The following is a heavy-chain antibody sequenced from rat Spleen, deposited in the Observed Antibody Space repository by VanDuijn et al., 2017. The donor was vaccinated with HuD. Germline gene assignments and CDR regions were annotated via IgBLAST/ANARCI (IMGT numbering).Heavy chain of an antibody. CDR3: ARDNNYKAY. J-gene: IGHJ2*01. V-gene: IGHV2-43*01. Sequence: QVQLKESGPGLVQPSQTLSLTCTVSGFSLTSYHVSWVRQPPGKGLEWMGVIWTGGSTVYNSSFQSRLSVSRDISKSQVFLRMNSLQTEDTATYYCARDNNYKAYWGQGVMVTVSS. CDR2: IWTGGST. CDR1: GFSLTSYH. D-gene: IGHD1-10*01.